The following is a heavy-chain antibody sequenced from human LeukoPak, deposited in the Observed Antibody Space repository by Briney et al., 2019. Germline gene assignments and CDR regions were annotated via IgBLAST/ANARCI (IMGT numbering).Heavy chain of an antibody. CDR2: IKQDGSEK. V-gene: IGHV3-7*01. Sequence: GGSLRLSCAASGFTFSSYWMSWVRQAAGKGLEWVANIKQDGSEKYYVDSVNGRFTISRDNAKNSLYLQMNSLRAEDTAVYYCARGLAPALAPSSYDWFDPWGQGTLVTVSS. CDR1: GFTFSSYW. D-gene: IGHD6-6*01. J-gene: IGHJ5*02. CDR3: ARGLAPALAPSSYDWFDP.